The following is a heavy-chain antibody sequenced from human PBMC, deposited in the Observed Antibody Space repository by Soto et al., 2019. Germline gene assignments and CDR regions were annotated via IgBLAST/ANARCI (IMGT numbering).Heavy chain of an antibody. CDR3: TTYKPTPDY. V-gene: IGHV3-15*01. J-gene: IGHJ4*02. CDR2: IKSKAADGTA. D-gene: IGHD1-1*01. CDR1: GFTFRDAW. Sequence: EVQLVESGGGLVKPGGSLRLSCAASGFTFRDAWMSWVRQAPGKGLEWVGRIKSKAADGTADHAAPVKGRFTILRDDLKNTLYLQMNNLKTEDTAVYYCTTYKPTPDYWGQGTLVTVSS.